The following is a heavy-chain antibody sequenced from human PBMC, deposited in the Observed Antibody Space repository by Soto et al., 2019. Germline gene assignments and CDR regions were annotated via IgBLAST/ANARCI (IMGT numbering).Heavy chain of an antibody. CDR2: ITDTGGDA. D-gene: IGHD3-10*01. CDR1: GLTFGSRA. J-gene: IGHJ4*02. Sequence: EVQLLESGGDLIQPGGSLRLSCVASGLTFGSRAMSWVRQSPGEGLEWVSTITDTGGDAKYADSVRGRFAISRDNSKNTRYLQMSALRAEDSAIYFCVRGSKDSYPGSRIFDFWGRGTLFTVSS. CDR3: VRGSKDSYPGSRIFDF. V-gene: IGHV3-23*01.